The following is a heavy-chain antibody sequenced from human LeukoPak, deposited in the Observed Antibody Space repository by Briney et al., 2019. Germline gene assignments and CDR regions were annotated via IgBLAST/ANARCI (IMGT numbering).Heavy chain of an antibody. V-gene: IGHV4-61*01. CDR3: ARSQDDYVWGSAEEYYFDY. CDR2: IYYSGST. D-gene: IGHD3-16*01. CDR1: GGSVSSGSYY. J-gene: IGHJ4*02. Sequence: SETLSLTCTVSGGSVSSGSYYWSWIRQPPGKGLEWIGYIYYSGSTNYNPSLKSRVTISVDTSKNRFSLKLSSVTAADTAVYYCARSQDDYVWGSAEEYYFDYWGQGTLVTVSS.